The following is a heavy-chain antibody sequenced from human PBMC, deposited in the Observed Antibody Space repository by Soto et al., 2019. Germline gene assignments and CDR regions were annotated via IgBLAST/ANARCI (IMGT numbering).Heavy chain of an antibody. CDR2: INAGNGNT. V-gene: IGHV1-3*05. J-gene: IGHJ5*02. Sequence: QVQLVQSGAEEKKPGASVKVSCKASGYTFTSYAMHWVRQAPGQRLEWMGWINAGNGNTKYSQKFQGRGTITRDTSASTAYMELSSLRSEDTAVYYCARDWQQLNWFDPWGQGTLVTVSS. CDR1: GYTFTSYA. D-gene: IGHD6-13*01. CDR3: ARDWQQLNWFDP.